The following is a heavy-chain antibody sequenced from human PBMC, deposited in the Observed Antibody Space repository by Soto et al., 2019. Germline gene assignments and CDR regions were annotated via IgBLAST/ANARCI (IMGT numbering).Heavy chain of an antibody. CDR2: TRNKANSYST. CDR1: GLTFSDHY. Sequence: EVQLVESGGGLVQPGWSLRLSCAASGLTFSDHYMDWVRQAPGKGLEWVGRTRNKANSYSTEYAASVRGRFTISRDESKNSLYLQMNSLKTEDTAVYYCVRTSHYGSGSWNFDYWGQGTLVTVSS. CDR3: VRTSHYGSGSWNFDY. D-gene: IGHD3-10*01. J-gene: IGHJ4*02. V-gene: IGHV3-72*01.